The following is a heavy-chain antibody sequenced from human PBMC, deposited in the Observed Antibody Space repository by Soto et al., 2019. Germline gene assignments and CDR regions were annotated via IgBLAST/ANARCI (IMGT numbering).Heavy chain of an antibody. CDR1: GFTISTYA. CDR2: VTGSGGQI. V-gene: IGHV3-23*01. D-gene: IGHD2-21*01. J-gene: IGHJ5*02. CDR3: ETHAVYKDGLWLMDS. Sequence: PGGSLRLSCAASGFTISTYAMTWVRQAPGKGLECVSGVTGSGGQIHYADSVKGRFTISKDNSKNTLYLQMSSLREEDTALYYCETHAVYKDGLWLMDSWGQGILVTVYS.